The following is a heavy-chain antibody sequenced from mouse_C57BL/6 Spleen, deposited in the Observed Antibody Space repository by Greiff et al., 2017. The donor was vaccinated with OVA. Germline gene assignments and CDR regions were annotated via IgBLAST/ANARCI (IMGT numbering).Heavy chain of an antibody. J-gene: IGHJ3*01. V-gene: IGHV1-52*01. Sequence: VQLQQPGAELVRPGSSVKLSCKASGYTFTSYWMHWVKQRPIQGLEWIGNIDPSDSETHYNQKFKDKATLTVDKSSSTAYMQLSSLTSEDSAVYYCARDYGSSGDFAYWGQGTLVTVSA. CDR1: GYTFTSYW. CDR3: ARDYGSSGDFAY. D-gene: IGHD1-1*01. CDR2: IDPSDSET.